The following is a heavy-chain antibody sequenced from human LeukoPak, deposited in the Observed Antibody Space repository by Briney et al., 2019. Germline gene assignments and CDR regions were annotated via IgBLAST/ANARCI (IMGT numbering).Heavy chain of an antibody. CDR3: ASLPAASGWFDP. CDR1: GGTFSSYA. D-gene: IGHD2-2*01. Sequence: SVKVSCKASGGTFSSYAISWVRQAPGQGLEWMGGITPIFGTANYAQKFQGRVTITTDESTSTAYMELSSLRSEDTAVYYCASLPAASGWFDPWGQGTLVTVSS. CDR2: ITPIFGTA. V-gene: IGHV1-69*05. J-gene: IGHJ5*02.